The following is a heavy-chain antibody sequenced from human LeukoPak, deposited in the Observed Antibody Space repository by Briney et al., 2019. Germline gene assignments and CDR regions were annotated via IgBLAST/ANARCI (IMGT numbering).Heavy chain of an antibody. Sequence: GGSLRLSCAASGFTFSNYAMSWVRQAPGKGLEWVSAISGSGSSTYYADSVKGRFTISRDNSRTTLYLQMNSLGAEDTAVYYCAKPIGVAGTGFDYWGQGTLVTVSS. CDR2: ISGSGSST. CDR3: AKPIGVAGTGFDY. J-gene: IGHJ4*02. D-gene: IGHD6-19*01. CDR1: GFTFSNYA. V-gene: IGHV3-23*01.